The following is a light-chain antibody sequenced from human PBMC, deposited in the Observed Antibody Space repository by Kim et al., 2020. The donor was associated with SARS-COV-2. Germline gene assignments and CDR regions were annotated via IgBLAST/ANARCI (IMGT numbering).Light chain of an antibody. CDR1: SGSIASNY. Sequence: GKTVPISCTHSSGSIASNYVQCDQHRPGSVPTTLIYEDDQRSSGVPDRFSGSIDRSSNSASLSISGLKTEDEADYYCQSYDDNIQVFGGGTQLTVL. CDR2: EDD. CDR3: QSYDDNIQV. J-gene: IGLJ3*02. V-gene: IGLV6-57*03.